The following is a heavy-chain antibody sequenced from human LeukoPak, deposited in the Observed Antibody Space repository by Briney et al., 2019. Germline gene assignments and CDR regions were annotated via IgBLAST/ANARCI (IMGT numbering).Heavy chain of an antibody. CDR2: IIPIFGTA. Sequence: ASVKVSCKASGYTFTGYYMHWVRQAPGQGLEWMGGIIPIFGTANYAQKFQGRVTITADKSTSTAYMELSSLRSEDTAVYYCARGYCSGGSCLDHYYYYYYMDVWGKGTTVTVSS. V-gene: IGHV1-69*06. CDR3: ARGYCSGGSCLDHYYYYYYMDV. CDR1: GYTFTGYY. D-gene: IGHD2-15*01. J-gene: IGHJ6*03.